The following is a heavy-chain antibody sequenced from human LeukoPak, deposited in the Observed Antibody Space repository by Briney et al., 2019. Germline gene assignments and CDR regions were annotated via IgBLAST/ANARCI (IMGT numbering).Heavy chain of an antibody. J-gene: IGHJ6*02. CDR1: GGSFSGYY. D-gene: IGHD2-2*01. CDR2: INHSGST. V-gene: IGHV4-34*01. CDR3: ARGSRYQPQYYYYYYGMDV. Sequence: KASETLSLTCAVYGGSFSGYYWSWIRQPPGKGLEWIGEINHSGSTNYNPPLKSRVTISVDTSKNQFSLKLSSVTAADTAVYYCARGSRYQPQYYYYYYGMDVWGQGTTVTVSS.